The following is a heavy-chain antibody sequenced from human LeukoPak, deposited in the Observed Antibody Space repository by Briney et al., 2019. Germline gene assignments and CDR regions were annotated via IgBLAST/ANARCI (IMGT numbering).Heavy chain of an antibody. Sequence: KSGGSGRLSCGASGLIFSNYAMNWVRQAPGKGLEWVSSISGRSTDIYYADSVKGRFTISRDNAKNLLYLQMNSLRAEDTAVYYCARRGYYDSSGYDYWGQGTLVTVSS. CDR1: GLIFSNYA. CDR3: ARRGYYDSSGYDY. CDR2: ISGRSTDI. V-gene: IGHV3-21*01. D-gene: IGHD3-22*01. J-gene: IGHJ4*02.